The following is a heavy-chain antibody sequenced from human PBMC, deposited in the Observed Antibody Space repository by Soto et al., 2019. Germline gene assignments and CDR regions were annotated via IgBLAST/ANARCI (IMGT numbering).Heavy chain of an antibody. CDR2: ISSSSSTI. D-gene: IGHD2-8*01. CDR1: GVSFSNYG. CDR3: ARDGRGYCTNGVCLRNYYYYGMDV. V-gene: IGHV3-48*02. J-gene: IGHJ6*02. Sequence: LRLSCAASGVSFSNYGMNWVRQAPGKGLEWVSYISSSSSTIYYADSVKGRFTISRDNAKNSLYLQMNSLRDEDTAVYYCARDGRGYCTNGVCLRNYYYYGMDVWGQGTTVTVSS.